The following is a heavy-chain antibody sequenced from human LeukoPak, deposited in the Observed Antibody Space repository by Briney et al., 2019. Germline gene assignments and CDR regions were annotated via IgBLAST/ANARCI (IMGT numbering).Heavy chain of an antibody. CDR2: IYYSGST. J-gene: IGHJ5*02. D-gene: IGHD3-3*01. CDR3: ARAPRPQGEYYDFCSGPNWFDP. V-gene: IGHV4-59*01. CDR1: GGSISSYY. Sequence: SETLSLTCTVSGGSISSYYWSWIRQPPGKGLEWIRYIYYSGSTNYNPSLKSRVTISVDTSKNQFSLKLSSVTAADTAVYYCARAPRPQGEYYDFCSGPNWFDPWGQGTLVTVSS.